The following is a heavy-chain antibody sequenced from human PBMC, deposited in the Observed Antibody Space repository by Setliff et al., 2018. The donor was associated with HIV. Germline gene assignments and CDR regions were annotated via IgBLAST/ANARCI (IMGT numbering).Heavy chain of an antibody. CDR2: LFYSGST. V-gene: IGHV4-59*04. Sequence: SETLSLTCTVSGGSISSYYWSWIRQPPGKGLEWIGSLFYSGSTYYNPSLKGRVTMSVDTSKNQFSLKLSSVTAADTAVYYCAAKSRIVTTTLNWFDPWGQGTLVTVSS. CDR3: AAKSRIVTTTLNWFDP. D-gene: IGHD5-12*01. J-gene: IGHJ5*02. CDR1: GGSISSYY.